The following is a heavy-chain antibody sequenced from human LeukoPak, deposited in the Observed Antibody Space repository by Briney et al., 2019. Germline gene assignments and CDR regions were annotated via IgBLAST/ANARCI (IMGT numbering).Heavy chain of an antibody. CDR3: ARVTNYDILTGYLDY. CDR1: GFTFSSYS. CDR2: ISSSSSYI. V-gene: IGHV3-21*01. D-gene: IGHD3-9*01. J-gene: IGHJ4*02. Sequence: PGGSLRLSCAASGFTFSSYSMNWVRQAPGKGLGWVSSISSSSSYIYYADSVKGRFTISRDNAKNSLYLQMNSLRAEDTAVYYCARVTNYDILTGYLDYWGQGTLVTVSS.